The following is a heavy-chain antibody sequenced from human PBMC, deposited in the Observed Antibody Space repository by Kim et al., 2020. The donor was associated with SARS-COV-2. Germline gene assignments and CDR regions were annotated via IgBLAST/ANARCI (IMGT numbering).Heavy chain of an antibody. CDR3: ARVEAAAGTRWYFDL. J-gene: IGHJ2*01. Sequence: SETLSLTCTVSGGSISSYYWSWIRQPPGKGLEWIGYIYYSGSTNYNPSLKSRVTISVDTSKNQFSLKLSSVTAADTAVYYCARVEAAAGTRWYFDLWGRGTLVTVSS. CDR2: IYYSGST. V-gene: IGHV4-59*13. D-gene: IGHD6-13*01. CDR1: GGSISSYY.